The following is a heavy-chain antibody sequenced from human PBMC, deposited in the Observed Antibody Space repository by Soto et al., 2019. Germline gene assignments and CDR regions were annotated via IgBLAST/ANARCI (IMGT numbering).Heavy chain of an antibody. CDR2: ILPILGTA. V-gene: IGHV1-69*13. D-gene: IGHD2-8*02. Sequence: ASVKVSCKASGDTFSSYAISWVRQAPGQGLEWMGGILPILGTANYAQKFQGRVTITADESSRTAYIVVSSLRSEDTAVYYCARDEHTSTGQDDYFYGMDVWGQETTVTVSS. CDR1: GDTFSSYA. CDR3: ARDEHTSTGQDDYFYGMDV. J-gene: IGHJ6*02.